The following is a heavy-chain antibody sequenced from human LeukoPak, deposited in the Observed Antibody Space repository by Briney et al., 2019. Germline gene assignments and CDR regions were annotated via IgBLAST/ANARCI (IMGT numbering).Heavy chain of an antibody. V-gene: IGHV7-4-1*02. CDR1: GYTFTSYA. Sequence: ASVKVSCKASGYTFTSYAMNWVRQAPGQGLEWMGWINTNTGNPTYAQGFTGRFVFSLDTSVSTAYLQITSLKADDTAVYYCARQPLVLYYHGMDVLGQGTTVTVSS. J-gene: IGHJ6*02. CDR2: INTNTGNP. D-gene: IGHD6-13*01. CDR3: ARQPLVLYYHGMDV.